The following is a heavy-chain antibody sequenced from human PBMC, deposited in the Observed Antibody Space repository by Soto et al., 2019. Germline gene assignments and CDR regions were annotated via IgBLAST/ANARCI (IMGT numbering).Heavy chain of an antibody. Sequence: EVQLVESGGGLVQPGGSLRLSCAASGFTFSSYSMNWVRQAPGKGLEWVSYISSSSSTIYYADSVKGRFTISRDNAKNSLYLQMNSLRDEDTAVYYCVRADLICSGGSCGYGMDVWGQGTTVTVSS. CDR3: VRADLICSGGSCGYGMDV. CDR2: ISSSSSTI. J-gene: IGHJ6*02. V-gene: IGHV3-48*02. D-gene: IGHD2-15*01. CDR1: GFTFSSYS.